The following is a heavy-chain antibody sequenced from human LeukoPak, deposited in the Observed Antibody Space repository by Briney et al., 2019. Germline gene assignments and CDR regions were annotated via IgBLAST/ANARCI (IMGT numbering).Heavy chain of an antibody. V-gene: IGHV3-15*01. D-gene: IGHD3-22*01. Sequence: GGSLRLSCAASGFTFSNAWMSWVRQAPGKGLEWVGRIKSKTDGGTTDYAAPVKGRFTISRDDSKNTLYLQMNSLKTEDTAVYYCTTEPPRNRYYDSSGYGFFFWGQGTLVTVSS. CDR1: GFTFSNAW. J-gene: IGHJ4*02. CDR2: IKSKTDGGTT. CDR3: TTEPPRNRYYDSSGYGFFF.